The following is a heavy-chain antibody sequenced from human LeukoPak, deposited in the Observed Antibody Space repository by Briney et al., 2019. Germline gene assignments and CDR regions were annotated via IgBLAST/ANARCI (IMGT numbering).Heavy chain of an antibody. V-gene: IGHV4-38-2*02. CDR2: IYHSGST. D-gene: IGHD6-19*01. CDR1: GYSISSGYY. CDR3: AREEAGPDY. J-gene: IGHJ4*02. Sequence: PSETLSLTCTVSGYSISSGYYWGWIRQPPGKGLEWIGSIYHSGSTYYNPSLKSRVTISVDTSKNQFSLKLSSVTAADTAVYYCAREEAGPDYWGQGTLVTVSS.